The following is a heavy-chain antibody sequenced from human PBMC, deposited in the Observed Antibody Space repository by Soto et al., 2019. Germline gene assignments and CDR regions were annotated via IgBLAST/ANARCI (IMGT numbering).Heavy chain of an antibody. Sequence: SETLSLTCTVSGGSISSYYWSWIRQPPGKGLEWIGYIYYSGSTNYNPSLKSRVTISVDTSKNQFSLKLSSVAAADTAVYYCARGEMVRGVISYYFDYWGQGTLVTVSS. J-gene: IGHJ4*02. D-gene: IGHD3-10*01. V-gene: IGHV4-59*01. CDR3: ARGEMVRGVISYYFDY. CDR2: IYYSGST. CDR1: GGSISSYY.